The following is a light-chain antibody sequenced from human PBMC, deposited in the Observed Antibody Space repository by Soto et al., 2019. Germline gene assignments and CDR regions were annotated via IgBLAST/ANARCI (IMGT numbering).Light chain of an antibody. CDR2: GAS. CDR1: QSVSTN. CDR3: QQYNNWPFT. V-gene: IGKV3D-15*01. Sequence: IVVTQSPASLSVSPGEGATLSCRASQSVSTNLAWYQQKPGQAPSLLIYGASTRATGIPARFSGSESGTEFTLTISSLQSEDFAVYYCQQYNNWPFTFGPGTKVDIK. J-gene: IGKJ3*01.